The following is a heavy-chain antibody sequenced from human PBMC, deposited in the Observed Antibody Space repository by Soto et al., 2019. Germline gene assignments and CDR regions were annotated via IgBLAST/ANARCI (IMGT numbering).Heavy chain of an antibody. CDR2: IYYSGST. D-gene: IGHD3-22*01. V-gene: IGHV4-59*08. J-gene: IGHJ3*02. CDR3: ARHSQNYYDGSGYYLYAFDI. CDR1: GGSISSYY. Sequence: QVQLQESGPGLVKPSETLSLTCTVSGGSISSYYWSWIRQPPGKGLGWIGYIYYSGSTNYNPSLRGRVTISVDTSKNQFSLKLSSVTAADTAVYYCARHSQNYYDGSGYYLYAFDIWGQGTMVTVSS.